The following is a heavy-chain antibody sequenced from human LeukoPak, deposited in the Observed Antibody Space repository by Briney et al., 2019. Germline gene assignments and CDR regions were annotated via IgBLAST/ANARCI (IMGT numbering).Heavy chain of an antibody. CDR2: INPSGGST. Sequence: ASVKVSCKASGYTVTSYYMHWVRQAPGQGLEWMGIINPSGGSTSYAQKFQGRVTMTRDTSTSTVYMELSSLRSEDTAVYYCAREGSGYYYDYWGQGTLVTVSS. D-gene: IGHD3-22*01. J-gene: IGHJ4*02. CDR3: AREGSGYYYDY. V-gene: IGHV1-46*01. CDR1: GYTVTSYY.